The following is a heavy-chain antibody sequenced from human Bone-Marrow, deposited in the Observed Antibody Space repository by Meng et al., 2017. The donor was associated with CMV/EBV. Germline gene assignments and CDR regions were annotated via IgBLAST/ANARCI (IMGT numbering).Heavy chain of an antibody. Sequence: SETLSLTCAVYGGSFSGYYWSWIRQPPGKGLEWIGEINHSGSTNYNPSLKSRVTISVDTSKNQFSLKLSSVTAADTAVYYWARGKGRITIFGVVKYYYYYGMDVCGQGTTVTVSS. J-gene: IGHJ6*02. CDR1: GGSFSGYY. CDR3: ARGKGRITIFGVVKYYYYYGMDV. V-gene: IGHV4-34*01. D-gene: IGHD3-3*01. CDR2: INHSGST.